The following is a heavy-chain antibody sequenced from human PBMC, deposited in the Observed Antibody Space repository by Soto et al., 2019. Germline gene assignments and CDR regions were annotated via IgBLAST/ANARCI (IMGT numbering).Heavy chain of an antibody. Sequence: GGSLRLSCAASGFNFSAYGMHWVRQAPGTGLELVALLSFDASKKYYADSVKGRFTLSRDTSRNTLYLQMNSLRVEDTAVYYCRVGVADWGQGT. D-gene: IGHD1-26*01. CDR2: LSFDASKK. J-gene: IGHJ4*02. V-gene: IGHV3-30*03. CDR1: GFNFSAYG. CDR3: RVGVAD.